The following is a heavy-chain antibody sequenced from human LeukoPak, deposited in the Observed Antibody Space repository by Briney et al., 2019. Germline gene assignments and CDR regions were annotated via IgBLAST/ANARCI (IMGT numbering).Heavy chain of an antibody. CDR3: AGGGVGVHFDY. CDR2: ISSSGSST. J-gene: IGHJ4*02. Sequence: GGSLRLSCAASGFTFNNYEMTWVRQAPGKGLEWVSYISSSGSSTYYADSVKGRFTISRDNTKNSLYLQMNSLRAEDTAVYYCAGGGVGVHFDYWGQGTLVTVSS. D-gene: IGHD1-26*01. V-gene: IGHV3-48*03. CDR1: GFTFNNYE.